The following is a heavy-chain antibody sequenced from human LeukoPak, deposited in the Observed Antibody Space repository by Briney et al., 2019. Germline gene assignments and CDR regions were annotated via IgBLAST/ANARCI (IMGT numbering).Heavy chain of an antibody. V-gene: IGHV3-30*02. J-gene: IGHJ5*02. D-gene: IGHD2-2*03. CDR2: IRSDESDK. CDR3: VKDGYCSSASCYAGHWFDA. Sequence: GGSLRLSCIASGFIFTNYGMHWVRQAPGKGLDWVAFIRSDESDKNYADSVKGRFTVSRDNSKNTVYLQMSSLRPDDTAVYYCVKDGYCSSASCYAGHWFDAWGRGTLVTVSS. CDR1: GFIFTNYG.